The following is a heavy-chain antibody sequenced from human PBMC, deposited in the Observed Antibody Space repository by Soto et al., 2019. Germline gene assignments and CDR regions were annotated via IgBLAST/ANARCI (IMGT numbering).Heavy chain of an antibody. CDR2: IGPIFGTT. V-gene: IGHV1-69*13. J-gene: IGHJ6*02. CDR3: ARVEAVAGLSNYHGLDV. D-gene: IGHD6-19*01. CDR1: GGTFSNSA. Sequence: SVKVSCKISGGTFSNSAFDRLRLAPGHRIEWMGGIGPIFGTTYDTQKFQGRATIIADDSTTTAYLEMSSLRPEDTAIYYCARVEAVAGLSNYHGLDVWG.